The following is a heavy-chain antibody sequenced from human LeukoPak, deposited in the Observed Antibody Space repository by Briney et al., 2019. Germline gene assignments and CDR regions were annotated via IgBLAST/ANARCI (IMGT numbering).Heavy chain of an antibody. CDR2: IYHSGST. Sequence: PSETLSLTCTVSGYSISSGYYWGWIRQPPGKGLEWIGSIYHSGSTYYNPSLKSRFTLSVDTSKNQFSLKLSSVTAADTAVYYCARIQAAGYFDYWGQGTLVTVSS. D-gene: IGHD6-13*01. CDR3: ARIQAAGYFDY. V-gene: IGHV4-38-2*02. J-gene: IGHJ4*02. CDR1: GYSISSGYY.